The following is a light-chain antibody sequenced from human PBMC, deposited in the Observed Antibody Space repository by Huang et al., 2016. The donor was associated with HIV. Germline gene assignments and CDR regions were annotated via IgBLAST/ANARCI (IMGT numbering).Light chain of an antibody. Sequence: DIVMTQSPLSLPVTPGEPASISCRSSQSLLHSNGYNYLAWYLQKPGQSPHLVVYWGSKRAAGVPDSFSGSGSGTDFPLKISGVEAEDVGVYHCMQALQTLTFGGGTKVEIK. V-gene: IGKV2-28*01. CDR2: WGS. CDR3: MQALQTLT. CDR1: QSLLHSNGYNY. J-gene: IGKJ4*01.